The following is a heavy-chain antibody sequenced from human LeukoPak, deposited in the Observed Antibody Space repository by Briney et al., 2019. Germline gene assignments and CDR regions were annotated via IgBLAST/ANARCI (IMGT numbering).Heavy chain of an antibody. J-gene: IGHJ5*02. CDR3: ARDRRIAVAGTTIKSNWFDP. V-gene: IGHV3-66*02. Sequence: GGSLRLSCAASGFTVSSNYMSWVRQAPGKGLEWVSVIYSGGSTYYADSVKGRFTISRDNPKNTLYLQMNSLRAEDTAVYYCARDRRIAVAGTTIKSNWFDPWGQGTLVTVSS. D-gene: IGHD6-19*01. CDR2: IYSGGST. CDR1: GFTVSSNY.